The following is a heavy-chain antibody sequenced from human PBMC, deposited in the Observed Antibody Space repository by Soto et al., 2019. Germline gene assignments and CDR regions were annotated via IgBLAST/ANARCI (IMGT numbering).Heavy chain of an antibody. CDR2: IIPIFGTA. CDR1: GGTFSSHA. CDR3: AREFRGEFWFDP. D-gene: IGHD3-10*01. J-gene: IGHJ5*02. Sequence: ASVKVSCKASGGTFSSHAISWVRQAPGQGLEWMGGIIPIFGTANYAQKFQGRVTITADESTSTAYMELSSLRSEDTAVYYCAREFRGEFWFDPWGQGTLVTVSS. V-gene: IGHV1-69*13.